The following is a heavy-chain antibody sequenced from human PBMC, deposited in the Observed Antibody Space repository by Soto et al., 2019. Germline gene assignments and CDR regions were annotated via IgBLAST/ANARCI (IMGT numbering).Heavy chain of an antibody. CDR1: GGSISSYY. CDR2: IYYSGST. D-gene: IGHD3-22*01. V-gene: IGHV4-59*01. J-gene: IGHJ4*02. Sequence: SETLSLTCTVSGGSISSYYWSWIRQPPGKGLEWIGYIYYSGSTNYNPSLKSRVTISVDTSKNQFSLKLSSVTAADTAVYYCARALSYYDSSGYYYGGIYFEYWGQGTLVTVSS. CDR3: ARALSYYDSSGYYYGGIYFEY.